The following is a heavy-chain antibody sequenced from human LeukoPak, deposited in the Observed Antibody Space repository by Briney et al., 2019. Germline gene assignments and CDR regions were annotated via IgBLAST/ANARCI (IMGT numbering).Heavy chain of an antibody. D-gene: IGHD3-9*01. CDR1: GGSISSYY. V-gene: IGHV4-59*08. Sequence: SETLSLTCTVSGGSISSYYWSWIRQPSGKGLEWTGYINYSGSTNYNPSLKSRVTISVDTSKNQFSLKLSSVTAADTAVYYCAGTYYDILTGYSPSLAFDIWGQGTMVTVSS. CDR2: INYSGST. J-gene: IGHJ3*02. CDR3: AGTYYDILTGYSPSLAFDI.